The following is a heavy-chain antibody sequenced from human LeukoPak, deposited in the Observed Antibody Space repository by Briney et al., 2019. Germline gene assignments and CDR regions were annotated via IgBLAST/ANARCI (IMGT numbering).Heavy chain of an antibody. J-gene: IGHJ3*02. CDR1: GGSISSSSYY. CDR3: ARPRRAGEGYAFDI. Sequence: SETLSLTCTVSGGSISSSSYYWGCIRQPPGKGLECIGSIYYSGSTNYNPSLKSRVTISVDTFKNDFSLKLSSVTAADTAVYYCARPRRAGEGYAFDIWGQGTMVTVSS. CDR2: IYYSGST. D-gene: IGHD7-27*01. V-gene: IGHV4-39*07.